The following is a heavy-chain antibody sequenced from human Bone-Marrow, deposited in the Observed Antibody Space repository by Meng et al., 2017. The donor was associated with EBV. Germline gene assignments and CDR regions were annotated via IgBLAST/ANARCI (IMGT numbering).Heavy chain of an antibody. CDR2: INPSGGST. CDR1: GYTFTSYY. J-gene: IGHJ4*02. D-gene: IGHD6-19*01. Sequence: QGQLVKTGAEVKKPGDSVKVCCKASGYTFTSYYMHWVRQAPGQGLEWMGIINPSGGSTSYAQKFQGRVTMTRDTSTSTVYMELSSLRSEDTAVYYCARVRAVADQRGSFDYWGQGTLVTVSS. V-gene: IGHV1-46*01. CDR3: ARVRAVADQRGSFDY.